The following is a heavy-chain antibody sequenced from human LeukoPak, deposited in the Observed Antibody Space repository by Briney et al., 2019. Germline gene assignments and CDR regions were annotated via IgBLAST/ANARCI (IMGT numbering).Heavy chain of an antibody. D-gene: IGHD2-2*01. J-gene: IGHJ5*02. CDR1: GFTFSSYW. CDR2: IKQDGGEK. CDR3: ARDDCSSISCYHNWFDP. Sequence: GGSLRLSYAASGFTFSSYWMSWVRQAPGKGLEWVANIKQDGGEKYYVDSVKGRFTISRDNAKNSLYLQMNSLRAEDTAVYYCARDDCSSISCYHNWFDPWGQGTLVTVSS. V-gene: IGHV3-7*01.